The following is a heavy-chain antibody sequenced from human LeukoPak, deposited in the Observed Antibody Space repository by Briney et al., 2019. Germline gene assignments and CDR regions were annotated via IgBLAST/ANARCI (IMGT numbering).Heavy chain of an antibody. Sequence: GGSLRLSCAASGFTFSDYYMSWIRQAPGKGLEWVSYISSSGSTIYYADSVKGRFTISRDNAKNSLYLQMNSLRAEDTAVYYCARVADYYDSSGYSHNFDYWGQGTLVTVSS. CDR1: GFTFSDYY. J-gene: IGHJ4*02. V-gene: IGHV3-11*04. CDR2: ISSSGSTI. CDR3: ARVADYYDSSGYSHNFDY. D-gene: IGHD3-22*01.